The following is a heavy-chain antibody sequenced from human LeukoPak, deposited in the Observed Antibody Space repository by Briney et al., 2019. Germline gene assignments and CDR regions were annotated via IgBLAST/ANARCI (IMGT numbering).Heavy chain of an antibody. J-gene: IGHJ4*02. CDR3: ARASLRYFDWLSSLDY. Sequence: ASVKVSCKASGGTFSSYAISWVRQAPGQGLEWMGRIIPIFGTANYAQKFQGRVTITADESTSTAYMELSSLRSEDTAVYYCARASLRYFDWLSSLDYWGQGTLVTVSS. CDR1: GGTFSSYA. CDR2: IIPIFGTA. V-gene: IGHV1-69*13. D-gene: IGHD3-9*01.